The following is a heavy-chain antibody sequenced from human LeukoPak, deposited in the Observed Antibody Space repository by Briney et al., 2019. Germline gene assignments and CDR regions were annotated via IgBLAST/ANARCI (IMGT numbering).Heavy chain of an antibody. CDR1: GGSISSYY. CDR2: IYYSGST. J-gene: IGHJ4*02. Sequence: SETLSLTCTVSGGSISSYYWSWIRQPPGKGLEWIGYIYYSGSTNYNPSLKSRVTISVDTSKNQFSPKLSSVTAADTAVYYCARARLQLLTYFDYWGQGTLVTVSS. V-gene: IGHV4-59*01. D-gene: IGHD2-2*01. CDR3: ARARLQLLTYFDY.